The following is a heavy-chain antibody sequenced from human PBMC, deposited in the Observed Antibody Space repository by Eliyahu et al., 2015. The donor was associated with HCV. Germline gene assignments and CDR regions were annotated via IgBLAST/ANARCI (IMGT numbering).Heavy chain of an antibody. CDR2: INPSGSTT. V-gene: IGHV1-46*03. Sequence: QVQLVQSGAAMRKPGASVRVSCRTSGYTFINYYIHWVRQAPGQGLEWMGIINPSGSTTTYAQEFQGRVTMSADTSTNTAHLDLTSLRSDDTAVYYCARGPLGYCRTSRCYDPFDPWGQGTLVIVSS. CDR3: ARGPLGYCRTSRCYDPFDP. J-gene: IGHJ5*02. CDR1: GYTFINYY. D-gene: IGHD2-15*01.